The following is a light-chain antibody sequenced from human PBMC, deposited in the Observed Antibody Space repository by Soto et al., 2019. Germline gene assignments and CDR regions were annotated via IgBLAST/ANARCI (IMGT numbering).Light chain of an antibody. CDR2: EVS. CDR3: ASYTRRSTYV. V-gene: IGLV2-14*01. J-gene: IGLJ1*01. CDR1: SSDVGGYNL. Sequence: SALTQPASVSGSPGQSITISCTGTSSDVGGYNLVSWFQQHPGKAPKLMIYEVSNRPSGASNRFSGSKSGNTASLTISGLQSEDEAAYYCASYTRRSTYVFGTGTKVTVL.